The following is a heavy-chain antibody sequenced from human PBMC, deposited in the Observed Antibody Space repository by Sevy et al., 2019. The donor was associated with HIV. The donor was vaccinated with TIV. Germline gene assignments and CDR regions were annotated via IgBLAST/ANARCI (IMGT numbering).Heavy chain of an antibody. D-gene: IGHD6-19*01. CDR3: ARDLRIAVFYYGMDV. J-gene: IGHJ6*02. CDR2: ISAYNGNT. V-gene: IGHV1-18*01. Sequence: ASVKVSCKASGYTFTSYGISWVRQAPGQGLEWMGWISAYNGNTNYAQKLQGRVTMTTDTSTSTAYMELRSLRSDDTAVYYCARDLRIAVFYYGMDVWGQGTTVTVSS. CDR1: GYTFTSYG.